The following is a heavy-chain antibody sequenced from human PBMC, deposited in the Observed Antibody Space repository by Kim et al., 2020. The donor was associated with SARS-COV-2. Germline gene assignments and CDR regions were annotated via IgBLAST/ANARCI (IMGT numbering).Heavy chain of an antibody. CDR1: DFTFSAYK. CDR2: VKQDGSEK. V-gene: IGHV3-7*03. J-gene: IGHJ4*02. D-gene: IGHD2-2*01. CDR3: VREEEVGSCSSSDCYAIFDY. Sequence: GGSLRLSCSASDFTFSAYKMSWVRQAPGKGLEWVANVKQDGSEKYYVDSVRGRFTVSRDNAKNSLFLEMHSLKVEDTAIYYCVREEEVGSCSSSDCYAIFDYWGQGTLVIVSS.